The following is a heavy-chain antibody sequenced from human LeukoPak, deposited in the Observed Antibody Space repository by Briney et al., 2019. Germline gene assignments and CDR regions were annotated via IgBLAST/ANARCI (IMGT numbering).Heavy chain of an antibody. CDR3: ARSDWFDP. CDR1: GFTFSGYW. Sequence: GGSLRLSCAASGFTFSGYWMHWVRQAAGRGLVWVSRIKGDGSSTSYADSVKGRFTISRDNAKNTLYLQMNSLRAEDTAVYYCARSDWFDPWGQGTLVTVSS. CDR2: IKGDGSST. J-gene: IGHJ5*02. V-gene: IGHV3-74*01.